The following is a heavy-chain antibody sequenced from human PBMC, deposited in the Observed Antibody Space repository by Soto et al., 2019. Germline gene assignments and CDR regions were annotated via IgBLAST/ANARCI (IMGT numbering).Heavy chain of an antibody. CDR1: GFICSSYD. V-gene: IGHV3-23*01. CDR2: ILVGGST. J-gene: IGHJ3*02. CDR3: AKATATSGGAFEI. Sequence: GGSLRLSCAVSGFICSSYDMSWVRQAPVKGLEWVSTILVGGSTHYEDSVKGRFTISRDTSKNTVNLQMNSLTAGDTAFYYCAKATATSGGAFEIYGQGTMVTVSS. D-gene: IGHD1-1*01.